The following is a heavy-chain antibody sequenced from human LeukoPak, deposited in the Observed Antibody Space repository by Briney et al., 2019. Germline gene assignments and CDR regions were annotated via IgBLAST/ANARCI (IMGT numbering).Heavy chain of an antibody. J-gene: IGHJ5*02. CDR2: ISSSGSNI. CDR3: ARDRGGSTGWFDP. D-gene: IGHD2-15*01. Sequence: PGGSLTLSCAASGFTFSSYERDWVRQAPGKGLEWVSYISSSGSNIYYADSVKGRFTISRDNAKNSLYLQMNSLRAEDTAVYYCARDRGGSTGWFDPWGQGTLVTVSS. V-gene: IGHV3-48*03. CDR1: GFTFSSYE.